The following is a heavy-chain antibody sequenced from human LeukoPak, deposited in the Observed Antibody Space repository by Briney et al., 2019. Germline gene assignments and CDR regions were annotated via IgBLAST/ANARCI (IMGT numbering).Heavy chain of an antibody. CDR1: GGSISSSNW. Sequence: PSATLSLTCAVSGGSISSSNWWSWVRQPPGKGLEWIGEIYHSGSTNYNPSLKSRVTISVDKSKNQFSLKLSSVTAADTAVYYCARRSAFADCSSTSCYTAYYYYYYMDVWGKGTTVTVSS. D-gene: IGHD2-2*02. V-gene: IGHV4-4*02. CDR2: IYHSGST. J-gene: IGHJ6*03. CDR3: ARRSAFADCSSTSCYTAYYYYYYMDV.